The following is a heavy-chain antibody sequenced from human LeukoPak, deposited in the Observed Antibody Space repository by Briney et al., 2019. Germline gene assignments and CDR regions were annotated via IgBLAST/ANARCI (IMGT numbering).Heavy chain of an antibody. CDR1: GGSISSTSFY. CDR3: ARHEFKRGLEWLPPAG. V-gene: IGHV4-61*05. Sequence: SETLSLTCTLSGGSISSTSFYWGWIRQPPGKGLEWIGYIYYSGSTNYNPSLKSRVTISVDTSKNQFSLKLSSVTAADTAVYYCARHEFKRGLEWLPPAGWGQGTLVTVSS. CDR2: IYYSGST. J-gene: IGHJ4*02. D-gene: IGHD5-12*01.